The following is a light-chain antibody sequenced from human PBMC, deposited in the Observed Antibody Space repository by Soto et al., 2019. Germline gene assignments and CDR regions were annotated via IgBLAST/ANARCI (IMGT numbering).Light chain of an antibody. Sequence: AIRMTQSPSSFSASTGDRVTITCRASQGINSHLAWYQQKPGRAPKLLIYAASTLQSGVPSRFSGSGSGTDFTFTISCLQSEDFATYYCQQYYNYPRTFGQGTKVEIK. J-gene: IGKJ1*01. CDR1: QGINSH. CDR2: AAS. CDR3: QQYYNYPRT. V-gene: IGKV1-8*01.